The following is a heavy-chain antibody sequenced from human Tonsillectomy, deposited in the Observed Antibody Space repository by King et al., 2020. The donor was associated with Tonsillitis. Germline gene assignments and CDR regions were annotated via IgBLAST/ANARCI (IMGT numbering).Heavy chain of an antibody. CDR3: ARIAAGTSDY. D-gene: IGHD6-13*01. Sequence: VQLQESGPGLVKPSETLSLTCAVSGYSISSGYYWGWVRQPPGKGLEWIGSIFHSGTTYFSPSLESRVTISVDTSKNQFSLRLSSLTAADTAVYYFARIAAGTSDYWGRGTLVTVSS. CDR1: GYSISSGYY. CDR2: IFHSGTT. V-gene: IGHV4-38-2*01. J-gene: IGHJ4*02.